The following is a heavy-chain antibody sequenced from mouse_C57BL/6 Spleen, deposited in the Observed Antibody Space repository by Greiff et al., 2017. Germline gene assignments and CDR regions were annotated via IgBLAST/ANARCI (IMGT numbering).Heavy chain of an antibody. CDR3: ASHGSSYEDWYFDV. J-gene: IGHJ1*03. D-gene: IGHD1-1*01. V-gene: IGHV1-72*01. CDR1: GYTFTSYW. CDR2: IGPNSGGT. Sequence: VKLQQPGAELVKPGASVKLSCKASGYTFTSYWMHWVKQRPGRGLEWIGRIGPNSGGTKYNEKFKSKATLTVDKPSSTAYMQLSSLTSEDAAVYYCASHGSSYEDWYFDVWGTGTTVTVSS.